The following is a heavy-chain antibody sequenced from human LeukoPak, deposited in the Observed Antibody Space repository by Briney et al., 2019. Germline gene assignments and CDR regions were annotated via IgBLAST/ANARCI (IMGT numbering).Heavy chain of an antibody. J-gene: IGHJ4*02. D-gene: IGHD4-17*01. CDR2: ISSRSSYI. CDR3: ARDRADPDYGDYVFAY. Sequence: GGSLRLSCAASGFTFSSYRMNWVRQAPGKGLEWVSSISSRSSYIYYADSLKGRFTVSRDNAKNSLYLNIHSLRAEDTAVYYCARDRADPDYGDYVFAYWGQGTLVTVSS. V-gene: IGHV3-21*01. CDR1: GFTFSSYR.